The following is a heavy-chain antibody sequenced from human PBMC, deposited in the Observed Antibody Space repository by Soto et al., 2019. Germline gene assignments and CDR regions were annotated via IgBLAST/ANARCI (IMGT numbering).Heavy chain of an antibody. CDR3: ARLGGYVSVGYYYLEDY. Sequence: QFQLQESGPGLVKPSETLSLTCRVSDGSMNSDSSYWGRMRQPPGKGLEWIGVINHSGSTYHNFSLKGRSTMSVDASRNQFSLKLTSMPAADTAVYYWARLGGYVSVGYYYLEDYWGKGTLVTVSS. V-gene: IGHV4-39*01. CDR1: DGSMNSDSSY. J-gene: IGHJ4*02. CDR2: INHSGST. D-gene: IGHD3-22*01.